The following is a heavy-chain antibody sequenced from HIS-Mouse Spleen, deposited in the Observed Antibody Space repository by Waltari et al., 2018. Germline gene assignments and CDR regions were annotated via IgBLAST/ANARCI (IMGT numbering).Heavy chain of an antibody. D-gene: IGHD6-13*01. Sequence: QVQLVESGGGVVQPGRSLRRSCGASGFTFTRYGMHWVRPAPRQGLEWVAVIWYDGRNKYYADSVKGRFTISRDNSKNTLYLQMNSLRAEDTAVYYCARDGRSIAAAGYWYFDLWGRGTLVTVSS. CDR3: ARDGRSIAAAGYWYFDL. CDR1: GFTFTRYG. J-gene: IGHJ2*01. CDR2: IWYDGRNK. V-gene: IGHV3-33*01.